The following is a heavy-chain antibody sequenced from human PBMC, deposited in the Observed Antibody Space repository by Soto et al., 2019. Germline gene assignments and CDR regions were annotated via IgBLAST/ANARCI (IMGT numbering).Heavy chain of an antibody. D-gene: IGHD6-6*01. V-gene: IGHV3-66*01. Sequence: GGSLRLSCAASGFTVSSNYMSWVRQAPGKGLEWVSVIYSGGSTYYADSVKGRFTISRENSKKTLYLQMNSLRAEDTAVYYCAREPEYSSPGEVRGYFDYWGQGTLVTVSS. CDR3: AREPEYSSPGEVRGYFDY. J-gene: IGHJ4*02. CDR2: IYSGGST. CDR1: GFTVSSNY.